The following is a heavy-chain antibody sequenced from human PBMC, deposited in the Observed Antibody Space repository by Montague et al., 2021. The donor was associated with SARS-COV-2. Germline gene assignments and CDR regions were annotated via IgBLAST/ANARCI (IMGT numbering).Heavy chain of an antibody. CDR2: IHHGGDT. J-gene: IGHJ6*02. D-gene: IGHD3-3*01. CDR1: GTSFTDHY. Sequence: SETLSLTCDVNGTSFTDHYWTWLRQSPGGGLEWIGEIHHGGDTNYDLSLRSRVTISIDTSKPQSSLTLYSMTAAGTAVYYCARGVRVANRPDRFSYSLDVWGRGTAIIVTS. CDR3: ARGVRVANRPDRFSYSLDV. V-gene: IGHV4-34*01.